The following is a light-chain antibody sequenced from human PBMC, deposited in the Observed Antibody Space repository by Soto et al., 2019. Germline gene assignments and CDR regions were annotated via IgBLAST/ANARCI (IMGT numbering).Light chain of an antibody. Sequence: EIVLTQSPGTLSLSPGERATLSCRASQSVSSSYLAWYQQKPGQAPRLLIYGASSRATGIPDRFSGSGSGTEFTLTISSLQPDDFATYYCQQYTSYPWTFGQGTKVDI. CDR2: GAS. J-gene: IGKJ1*01. V-gene: IGKV3-20*01. CDR1: QSVSSSY. CDR3: QQYTSYPWT.